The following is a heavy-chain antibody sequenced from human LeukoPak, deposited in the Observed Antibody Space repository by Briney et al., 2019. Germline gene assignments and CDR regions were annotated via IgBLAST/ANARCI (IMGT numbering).Heavy chain of an antibody. V-gene: IGHV4-34*01. CDR2: INHSGST. Sequence: SETLSLTCAVYGGSFSGYYWSWIRQPPGKGLEWIGEINHSGSTNYNPSLKSRVTISVDTSKNQFSLKLSSVTAADTAVYYCAKKFGDDIPAAALRFDPWGQGTLVTVSS. J-gene: IGHJ5*02. D-gene: IGHD6-13*01. CDR1: GGSFSGYY. CDR3: AKKFGDDIPAAALRFDP.